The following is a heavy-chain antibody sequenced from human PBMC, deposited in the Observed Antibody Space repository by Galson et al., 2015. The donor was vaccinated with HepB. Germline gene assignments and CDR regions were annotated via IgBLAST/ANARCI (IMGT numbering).Heavy chain of an antibody. J-gene: IGHJ3*02. CDR2: IGTAGDT. V-gene: IGHV3-13*01. Sequence: SLRLSCAASGFTFSSYDMHWVRQATGKGLEWVSAIGTAGDTYYPGSVKGRFTISRENAKNSLYLQMNSLRAGDTAVYYCARAYYDSSGLDAFDIWGQGTMVTVSS. CDR3: ARAYYDSSGLDAFDI. CDR1: GFTFSSYD. D-gene: IGHD3-22*01.